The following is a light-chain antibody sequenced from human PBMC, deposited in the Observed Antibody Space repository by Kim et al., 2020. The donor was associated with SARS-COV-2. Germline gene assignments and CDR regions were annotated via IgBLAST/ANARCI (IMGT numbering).Light chain of an antibody. CDR3: QQLNSYPRLT. CDR2: AAS. CDR1: QGISSY. J-gene: IGKJ4*01. Sequence: DIQLTQSPSFLSASVGDRVTITCRANQGISSYLAWYQQKPGKAPKLLIYAASTLQSGVPSRFSGSGSGTEFTLTISSLQPEDFATYYCQQLNSYPRLTFGGGTKLEI. V-gene: IGKV1-9*01.